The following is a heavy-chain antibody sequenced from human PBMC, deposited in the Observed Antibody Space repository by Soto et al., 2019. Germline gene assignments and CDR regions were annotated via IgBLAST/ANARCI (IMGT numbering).Heavy chain of an antibody. V-gene: IGHV4-39*01. J-gene: IGHJ4*02. CDR3: ARPDTAMVTFDY. CDR2: IYYSGIT. Sequence: PSETLSLTCTVSGGSIISSSYYLGWIRQPPGKGLEWIGSIYYSGITYYNPSLKSRVTISIDTSKNQFSLKLSSVTAADTAVYYCARPDTAMVTFDYWGQGTLVTVSS. D-gene: IGHD5-18*01. CDR1: GGSIISSSYY.